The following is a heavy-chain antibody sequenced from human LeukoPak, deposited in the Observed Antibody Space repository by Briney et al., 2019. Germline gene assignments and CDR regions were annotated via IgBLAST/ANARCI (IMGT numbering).Heavy chain of an antibody. V-gene: IGHV3-53*01. J-gene: IGHJ5*02. CDR1: GFTVSSNY. D-gene: IGHD7-27*01. CDR2: IYSGGST. Sequence: PGGSLRHSCAASGFTVSSNYMTWVRQAPGKGLEWVSVIYSGGSTYYADSVKGRFTISRDNSKNTLYLQMNSLRAEDTAVYYCTRNWGSDNWFDPWGQGTLVTVSS. CDR3: TRNWGSDNWFDP.